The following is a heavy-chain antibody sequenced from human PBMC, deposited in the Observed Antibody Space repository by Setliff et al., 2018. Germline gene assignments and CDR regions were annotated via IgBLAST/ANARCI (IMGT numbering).Heavy chain of an antibody. CDR3: ARVSQYSSGWYYYYYGMDV. V-gene: IGHV4-39*07. J-gene: IGHJ6*02. CDR2: IYYSGST. CDR1: GGSIGSSSYY. Sequence: SETLSLTCTVSGGSIGSSSYYWGWIRQPPGKGLEWIGSIYYSGSTYYNPSLKSRVTISVDTSKNQFSLKLSSVTAADTAVYYCARVSQYSSGWYYYYYGMDVWGQGTTVTVSS. D-gene: IGHD6-19*01.